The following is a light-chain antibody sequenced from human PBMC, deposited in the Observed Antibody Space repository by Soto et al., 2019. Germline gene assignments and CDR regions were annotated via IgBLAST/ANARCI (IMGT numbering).Light chain of an antibody. Sequence: DIQMTQSPSTLSASVGDRVVITCRASQSISTWLAWYQQKPGKAPKLLIYAATSLESGVPSRFSGSGSGTEFTLTISSLQPDDFATYYCLQYNSNSRTFGQGTKVDIK. V-gene: IGKV1-5*01. CDR2: AAT. CDR1: QSISTW. CDR3: LQYNSNSRT. J-gene: IGKJ1*01.